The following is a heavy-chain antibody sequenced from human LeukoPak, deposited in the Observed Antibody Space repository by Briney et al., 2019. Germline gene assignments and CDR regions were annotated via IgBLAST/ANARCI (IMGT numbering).Heavy chain of an antibody. V-gene: IGHV5-51*01. Sequence: GESLKISCKGSGYSFTSYWIGWVRQMPGKGLEWMGIIYPGDSDTRYSPSFQGQVTISADKSISTAYLQWSSLKASDTAMYCCARRNPITQDAFYIWGQGTIVTVSS. CDR3: ARRNPITQDAFYI. D-gene: IGHD5-12*01. CDR1: GYSFTSYW. J-gene: IGHJ3*02. CDR2: IYPGDSDT.